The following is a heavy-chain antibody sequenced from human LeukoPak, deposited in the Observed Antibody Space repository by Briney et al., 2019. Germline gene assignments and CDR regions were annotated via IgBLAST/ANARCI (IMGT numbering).Heavy chain of an antibody. CDR2: IRYDGSNK. J-gene: IGHJ4*02. CDR3: AKFITGYYGSGSYYNTHDY. Sequence: PGGSLRLSCAASGFTFSSYGMHWVRQAPGKGLEWVAFIRYDGSNKYYADSVKGRFTISRDNSKNTLYLQMNSLRAEDTAVYYCAKFITGYYGSGSYYNTHDYWGQGTLVTVSS. D-gene: IGHD3-10*01. CDR1: GFTFSSYG. V-gene: IGHV3-30*02.